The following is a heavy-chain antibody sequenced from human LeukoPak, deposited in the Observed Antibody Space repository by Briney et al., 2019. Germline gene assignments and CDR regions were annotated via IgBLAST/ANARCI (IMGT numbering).Heavy chain of an antibody. CDR1: GYTFTGYY. D-gene: IGHD2-2*01. Sequence: ASVKVSCKASGYTFTGYYMHWVRQAPGQGLEWMGWINPNSGGTNYAQKFQGRVTMTRDTSISTAYMELSRLSSDDTAVYYCARAMQYPHNWFDPWGQGTLVTVSS. CDR2: INPNSGGT. CDR3: ARAMQYPHNWFDP. J-gene: IGHJ5*02. V-gene: IGHV1-2*02.